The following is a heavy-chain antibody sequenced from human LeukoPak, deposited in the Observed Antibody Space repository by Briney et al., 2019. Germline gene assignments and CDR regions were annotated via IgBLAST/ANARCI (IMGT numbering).Heavy chain of an antibody. V-gene: IGHV4-4*07. CDR3: ARDARQELLAGGFDF. J-gene: IGHJ4*02. Sequence: SETLSLTCTISGGSLSSNYWSWIRQPAGKGLEWIGRIHASGTTNYDPSLKRRLTMSVDTSKNQFSLKLKSVTAADTAVYYCARDARQELLAGGFDFWGQGALVTVYS. CDR1: GGSLSSNY. CDR2: IHASGTT. D-gene: IGHD3-10*01.